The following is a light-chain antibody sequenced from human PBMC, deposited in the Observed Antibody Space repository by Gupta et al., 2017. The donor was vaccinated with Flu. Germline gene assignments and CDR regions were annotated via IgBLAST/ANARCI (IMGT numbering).Light chain of an antibody. J-gene: IGLJ1*01. V-gene: IGLV2-23*01. CDR3: WSDAGSDVYV. CDR1: SSDVGSIKV. Sequence: SSNITCTATSSDVGSIKVVSWYQQHPGKAHKLIIYEGSRRPAGVANRFSGSKSGNTASLTISGRQAEDEDDYYCWSDAGSDVYVFGIGTKVTVL. CDR2: EGS.